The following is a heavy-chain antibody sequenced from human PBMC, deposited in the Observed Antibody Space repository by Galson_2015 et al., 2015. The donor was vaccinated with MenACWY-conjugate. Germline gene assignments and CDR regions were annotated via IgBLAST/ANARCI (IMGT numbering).Heavy chain of an antibody. CDR2: MNANSGNT. D-gene: IGHD3-10*01. CDR3: ARVTGRRFDL. CDR1: GYTFTFYD. J-gene: IGHJ4*02. Sequence: SVKVSCKASGYTFTFYDMSWVRQTTGQGLECLGWMNANSGNTGYAQKFQGRVTMTRNTSITTAYMELSSLSSEDTAVYFCARVTGRRFDLWSQGTLVTVSS. V-gene: IGHV1-8*01.